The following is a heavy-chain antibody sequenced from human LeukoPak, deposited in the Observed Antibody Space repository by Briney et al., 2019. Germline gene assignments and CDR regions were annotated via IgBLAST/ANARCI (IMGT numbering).Heavy chain of an antibody. Sequence: SETLSLTCTVSGGSISSYYWSWIRQPPGKGLEWIGYIFYGGRTSYNPSLKSRVTISVDTSKNHFSLTLSSVTAADTAVYYCAKDGLRYFSHYYYMDVWGKGTTVTVSS. V-gene: IGHV4-59*01. D-gene: IGHD3-9*01. CDR3: AKDGLRYFSHYYYMDV. J-gene: IGHJ6*03. CDR1: GGSISSYY. CDR2: IFYGGRT.